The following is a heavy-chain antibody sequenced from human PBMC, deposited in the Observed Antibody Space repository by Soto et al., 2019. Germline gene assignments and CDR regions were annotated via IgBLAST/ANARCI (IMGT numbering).Heavy chain of an antibody. J-gene: IGHJ6*02. CDR1: GFTFSSYG. V-gene: IGHV3-33*01. Sequence: GGSLRLSCAASGFTFSSYGMHWVRQAPGKGKEWVAVVWYDGSNKYYADSVKGRFTISRVNSKNTLYLQMNSLRAEDTAVYYCARDVRMVRGFIYGYYYGMDVWGQGTSVTVSS. CDR3: ARDVRMVRGFIYGYYYGMDV. D-gene: IGHD3-10*01. CDR2: VWYDGSNK.